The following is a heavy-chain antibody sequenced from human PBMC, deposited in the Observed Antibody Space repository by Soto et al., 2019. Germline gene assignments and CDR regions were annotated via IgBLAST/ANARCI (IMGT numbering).Heavy chain of an antibody. CDR1: GYTFSTHA. J-gene: IGHJ6*02. CDR2: INGSTGQT. V-gene: IGHV1-3*01. CDR3: ARGKGMEENYYYYGLDI. Sequence: QVQVVQSGAEVKKPGASVKISCKASGYTFSTHAMHWVRQAPGQSLEWMGWINGSTGQTKHSHRFQDRVSITRDTSASTAYMELSSLRSEDTAVYYCARGKGMEENYYYYGLDIWGQVTTVTVSS. D-gene: IGHD1-1*01.